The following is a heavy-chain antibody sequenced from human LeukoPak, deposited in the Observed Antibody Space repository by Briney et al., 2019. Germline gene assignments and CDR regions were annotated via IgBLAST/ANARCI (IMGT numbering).Heavy chain of an antibody. CDR2: IYSGGST. V-gene: IGHV3-53*01. CDR3: ARDPSLTTAWGD. J-gene: IGHJ4*02. D-gene: IGHD4-17*01. Sequence: KGLELVSVIYSGGSTYYADSVKGRFTISRDNSKNALYLQMNSLRAEDTAVYYCARDPSLTTAWGDWGQGTLVTVSS.